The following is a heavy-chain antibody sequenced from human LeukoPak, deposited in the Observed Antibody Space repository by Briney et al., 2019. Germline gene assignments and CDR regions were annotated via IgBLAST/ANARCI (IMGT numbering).Heavy chain of an antibody. D-gene: IGHD5-12*01. CDR3: ARAGQGLRKSGSFAF. CDR1: GYTFTSYG. J-gene: IGHJ4*02. Sequence: APVKVSCKASGYTFTSYGISWVRQAPGQGLEWMGWISAYNGNTNYAQKLQDRVTMTTDTSTSTAYMELRSLRSDDTAMYYCARAGQGLRKSGSFAFWGQGTLVTVSS. CDR2: ISAYNGNT. V-gene: IGHV1-18*01.